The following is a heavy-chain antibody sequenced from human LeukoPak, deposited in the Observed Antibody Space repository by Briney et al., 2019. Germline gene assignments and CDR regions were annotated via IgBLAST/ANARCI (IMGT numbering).Heavy chain of an antibody. CDR2: IIPIFGTA. V-gene: IGHV1-69*13. Sequence: GASVKVSCKASGGTFSSYAISWVRQAPGQGLEWMGGIIPIFGTANYAQKFQGRVTITADESTSTAYMELSSLRSEDTAVYYCARVGIVGGSYYYYGMDVWGQGTTVTVSS. D-gene: IGHD1-26*01. CDR3: ARVGIVGGSYYYYGMDV. CDR1: GGTFSSYA. J-gene: IGHJ6*02.